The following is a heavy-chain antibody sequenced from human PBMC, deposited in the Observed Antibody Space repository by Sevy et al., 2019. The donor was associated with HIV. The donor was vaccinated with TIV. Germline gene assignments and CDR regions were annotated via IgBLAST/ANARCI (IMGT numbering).Heavy chain of an antibody. CDR3: ATSREYYEDNSGYLDY. CDR1: GGTFSSYG. V-gene: IGHV1-69*13. D-gene: IGHD3-22*01. J-gene: IGHJ4*02. Sequence: ASVKVSCKASGGTFSSYGISWVRQAPGQGLEWMGGIIPILGTVNYAQKFQGRVTITADESTKTAYMELSSLRSEDTAVYYCATSREYYEDNSGYLDYWGQGTLVTVSS. CDR2: IIPILGTV.